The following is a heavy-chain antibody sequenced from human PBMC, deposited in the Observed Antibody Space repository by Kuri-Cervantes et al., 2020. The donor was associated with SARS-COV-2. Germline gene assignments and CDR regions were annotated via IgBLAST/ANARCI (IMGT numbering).Heavy chain of an antibody. J-gene: IGHJ3*02. CDR3: ARVTGDLGVGAFDI. CDR1: GGTFSSYA. D-gene: IGHD7-27*01. CDR2: IIPIFGTA. V-gene: IGHV1-69*05. Sequence: SVKVSCKASGGTFSSYAISWVRQAPGQGLEWMGGIIPIFGTANYAQKFQGRVTITTDESTSTACMELSSLRSEDTAVYYCARVTGDLGVGAFDIWGQGTMVTVSS.